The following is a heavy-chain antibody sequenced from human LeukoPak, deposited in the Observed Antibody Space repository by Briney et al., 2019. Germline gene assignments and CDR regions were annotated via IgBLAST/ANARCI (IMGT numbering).Heavy chain of an antibody. D-gene: IGHD3-16*01. V-gene: IGHV3-30*02. CDR1: GFSFSDSG. CDR2: IQSDGSDI. J-gene: IGHJ4*02. CDR3: AKELKLTPFDY. Sequence: GGSLRLSCAASGFSFSDSGIHWVRQAPGKGLEWVSFIQSDGSDIFYADSVKGRFTISRDNSKNTVFLQMNSLRADDTAVYYCAKELKLTPFDYWGQGTLVAVSS.